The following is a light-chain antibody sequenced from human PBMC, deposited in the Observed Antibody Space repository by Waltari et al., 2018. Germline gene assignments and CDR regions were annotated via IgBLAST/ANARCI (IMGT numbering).Light chain of an antibody. J-gene: IGKJ4*01. V-gene: IGKV3-11*01. CDR1: QSGNWY. Sequence: CMANQSGNWYIAWYQQRPGQAPRLLIYDASNRATCIPARFSGSWSETDFTLTISSLESEDSAVYYCQQRRNWPLTFGGGTKVEIK. CDR3: QQRRNWPLT. CDR2: DAS.